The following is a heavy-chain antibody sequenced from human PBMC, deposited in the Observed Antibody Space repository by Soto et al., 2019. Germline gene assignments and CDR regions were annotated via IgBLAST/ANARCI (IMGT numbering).Heavy chain of an antibody. CDR3: ARTDLDYARGGYYYYYYMDV. D-gene: IGHD4-17*01. CDR1: GGSFSGYY. CDR2: INHSGST. J-gene: IGHJ6*03. Sequence: SETLSLTCAVYGGSFSGYYWSWIRQPPGKGLEWIGEINHSGSTNYNPSLKSRVTISVDTSKNQFSLKLSSVTAADTAVYYCARTDLDYARGGYYYYYYMDVWGKGTTVTVSS. V-gene: IGHV4-34*01.